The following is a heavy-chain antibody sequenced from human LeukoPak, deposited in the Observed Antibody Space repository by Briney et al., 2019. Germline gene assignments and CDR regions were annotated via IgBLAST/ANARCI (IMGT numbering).Heavy chain of an antibody. D-gene: IGHD3-22*01. CDR1: GGSISSYY. CDR2: VYTNGNT. CDR3: ARGDSSGSFDY. V-gene: IGHV4-4*07. Sequence: SETLSLTCTVSGGSISSYYWSWIWHRAGKGLEWIGRVYTNGNTNYNPSFKSRVTMSVDTSKNQFSLKLSSVTAADTAVYYCARGDSSGSFDYWGQGTLVTVSS. J-gene: IGHJ4*02.